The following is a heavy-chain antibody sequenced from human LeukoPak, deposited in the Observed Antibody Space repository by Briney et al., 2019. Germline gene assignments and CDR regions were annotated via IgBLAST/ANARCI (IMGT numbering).Heavy chain of an antibody. Sequence: GGPLRLSCAASGFTFSGYSMNWVRRAPGKGLEWVSSISSSSSYIYYADSVKGRFTISRDNAKNSLYLQMNSLRAEDTAVYYCARDTTVAQGEITDAFDIRGQGTMVTVSS. V-gene: IGHV3-21*01. D-gene: IGHD1-1*01. CDR3: ARDTTVAQGEITDAFDI. CDR1: GFTFSGYS. J-gene: IGHJ3*02. CDR2: ISSSSSYI.